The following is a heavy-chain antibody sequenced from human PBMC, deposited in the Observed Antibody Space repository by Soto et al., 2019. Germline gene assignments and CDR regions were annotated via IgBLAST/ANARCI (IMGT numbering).Heavy chain of an antibody. D-gene: IGHD3-22*01. J-gene: IGHJ4*02. CDR1: GGSISSGGYY. V-gene: IGHV4-31*03. Sequence: PSETLSLTCTVSGGSISSGGYYWNWIRQHPGKGLDWIGYIFYGGSTYYNPSLKSRVTISVDTSRNQFSLELSSVTAADTAVYYFATGVKYSSGYLDSRGQGTPVTVSS. CDR2: IFYGGST. CDR3: ATGVKYSSGYLDS.